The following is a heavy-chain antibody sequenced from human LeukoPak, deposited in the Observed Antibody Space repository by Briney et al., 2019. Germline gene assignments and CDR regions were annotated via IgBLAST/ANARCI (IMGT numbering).Heavy chain of an antibody. Sequence: PGGSLRLSCAASGFTFDDYGMSWVRQAPGKGLEWVSGINWNGGSTGYADSVRGRVTISRDNSKNTLYLQMNNLKTEDTAVYYCARGQHRVTYSDDAFDIWGQGTMVTVSS. CDR1: GFTFDDYG. V-gene: IGHV3-20*04. J-gene: IGHJ3*02. D-gene: IGHD4-11*01. CDR2: INWNGGST. CDR3: ARGQHRVTYSDDAFDI.